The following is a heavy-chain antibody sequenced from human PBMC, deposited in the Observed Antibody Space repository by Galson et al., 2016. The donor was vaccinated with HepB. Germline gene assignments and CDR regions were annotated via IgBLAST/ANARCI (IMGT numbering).Heavy chain of an antibody. CDR1: GFIVSSHY. Sequence: SLRLSCAASGFIVSSHYMNWVRQAPGKGLEWVSYISGSGATIYYADSVRGRFTISRDNAKKSLYLQMNSLRVEDTAVYYCAWTGEMTTVYSYSGLGVWGQGTTVTVSS. V-gene: IGHV3-48*03. D-gene: IGHD4-11*01. CDR2: ISGSGATI. CDR3: AWTGEMTTVYSYSGLGV. J-gene: IGHJ6*02.